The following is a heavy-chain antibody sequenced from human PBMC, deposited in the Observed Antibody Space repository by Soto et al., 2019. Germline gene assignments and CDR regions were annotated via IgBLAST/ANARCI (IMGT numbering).Heavy chain of an antibody. CDR1: VYSFTNYW. CDR2: IYPGDSDT. D-gene: IGHD6-19*01. J-gene: IGHJ4*02. V-gene: IGHV5-51*01. CDR3: ARLEASSPFDL. Sequence: GESLKISCKGSVYSFTNYWIGWVRLMPGKGLEWMGIIYPGDSDTRYSPSFQGRVTISADKSINTAYLQWSSLKASDTAMYYCARLEASSPFDLWGRGTLVTVSS.